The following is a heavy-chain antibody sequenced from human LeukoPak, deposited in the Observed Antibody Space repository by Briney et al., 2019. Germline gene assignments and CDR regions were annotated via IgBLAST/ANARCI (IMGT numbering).Heavy chain of an antibody. V-gene: IGHV3-23*01. D-gene: IGHD6-19*01. CDR2: ISGSGGST. CDR1: GFTFSNAW. Sequence: GGSLRLSCAASGFTFSNAWMSWVRQAPGKGLEWVSAISGSGGSTYYADSVKGRFTISRDNSKNTLYLQTNSLRAEDTAVYYCAKEFVAVAGGGGFDPWGQGTLVTVSS. J-gene: IGHJ5*02. CDR3: AKEFVAVAGGGGFDP.